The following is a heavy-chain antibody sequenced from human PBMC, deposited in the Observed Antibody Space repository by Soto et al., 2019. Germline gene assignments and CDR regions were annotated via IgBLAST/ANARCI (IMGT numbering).Heavy chain of an antibody. CDR2: IIPIFGTA. CDR3: ARDGLNSGWFY. CDR1: VGTFSSYA. J-gene: IGHJ4*02. D-gene: IGHD6-19*01. V-gene: IGHV1-69*13. Sequence: AAVKVSCKASVGTFSSYAISWVRQAPGQGLEWMGGIIPIFGTANYAQKFQGRVTITADESTSTAYMELSSLRSEDTAGYYCARDGLNSGWFYWAQGTLVTVSS.